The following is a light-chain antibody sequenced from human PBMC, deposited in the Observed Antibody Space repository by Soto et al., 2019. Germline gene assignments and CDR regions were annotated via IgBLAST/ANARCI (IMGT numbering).Light chain of an antibody. CDR3: SSYTSSSIDYV. V-gene: IGLV2-14*01. CDR1: SSDVGGYNY. Sequence: QSALTQPASVSGSPGQSITISCTGTSSDVGGYNYVSWYQQHPGKAPKLMIYEVSNRPSGVSNRFSGSKSGNKASLPISGLQAEDEADYYCSSYTSSSIDYVFGTGTKLTVL. CDR2: EVS. J-gene: IGLJ1*01.